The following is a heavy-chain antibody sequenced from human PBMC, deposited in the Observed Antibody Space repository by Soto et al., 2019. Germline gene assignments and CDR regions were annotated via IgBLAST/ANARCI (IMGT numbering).Heavy chain of an antibody. CDR2: IYYSGST. CDR1: GGSISSGGYY. V-gene: IGHV4-31*03. D-gene: IGHD6-19*01. CDR3: ASLPSGSGWYGEGYYYYGMDV. J-gene: IGHJ6*02. Sequence: SSETLSLTCTVSGGSISSGGYYWSWIRQHPGKGLEWIGYIYYSGSTYYNPSLKSRVTISVDTSKNQFSLKLSSVTAADTAVYYCASLPSGSGWYGEGYYYYGMDVWGQGTTVTVSS.